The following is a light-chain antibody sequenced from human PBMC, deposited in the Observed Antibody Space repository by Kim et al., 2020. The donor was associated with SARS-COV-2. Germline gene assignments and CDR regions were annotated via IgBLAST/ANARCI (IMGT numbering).Light chain of an antibody. V-gene: IGLV3-1*01. CDR3: QAWDSSTEV. CDR1: KLGDKY. CDR2: QDS. J-gene: IGLJ2*01. Sequence: SYELTQPPSVSVSPGQTASITCSGDKLGDKYAYWYQQKPGQSPVLVIYQDSKRPSGIPERFSGSNSGNTATLTISGTQAMDEADYYCQAWDSSTEVFGAGTQLTVL.